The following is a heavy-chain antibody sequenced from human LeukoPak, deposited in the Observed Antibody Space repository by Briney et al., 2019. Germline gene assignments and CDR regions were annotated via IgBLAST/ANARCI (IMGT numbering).Heavy chain of an antibody. Sequence: GRPLRLSCAVSGFTFSDYVMSWVRQTPGKGLEWVSGIGRSGSPTYFASSVKGRFTISRDNSKNTLYLQMNRLRAEDTALYFCVKDADDSGDFLFHAWGQGTLVTVSS. J-gene: IGHJ5*02. D-gene: IGHD4-17*01. V-gene: IGHV3-23*01. CDR2: IGRSGSPT. CDR3: VKDADDSGDFLFHA. CDR1: GFTFSDYV.